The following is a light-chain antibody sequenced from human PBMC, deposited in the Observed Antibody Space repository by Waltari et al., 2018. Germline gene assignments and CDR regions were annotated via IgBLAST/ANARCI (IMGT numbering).Light chain of an antibody. CDR3: AAWDDRLNGPV. J-gene: IGLJ3*02. CDR1: SPNIESNT. V-gene: IGLV1-44*01. CDR2: RNN. Sequence: QSVLTQPPSASGTPGQRVTIACSGGSPNIESNTGNWYQQLPGTAPKLLIYRNNQRPSGVPDRFSGSKSGTSASLGISGLQSEDEADYYCAAWDDRLNGPVFGGGTKLTVL.